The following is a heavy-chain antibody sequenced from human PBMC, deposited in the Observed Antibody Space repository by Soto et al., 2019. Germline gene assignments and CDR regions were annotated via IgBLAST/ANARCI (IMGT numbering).Heavy chain of an antibody. Sequence: ETLSLTCAVSGYSISSGYYWGWIRQPPGKGLEWIGSIYHSGSTYYNPSLKSRVTISVDTSKNQFSLKLSSVTAADKAVYYCSRAEWLRLRPIHPCG. J-gene: IGHJ5*02. V-gene: IGHV4-38-2*01. CDR3: SRAEWLRLRPIHP. CDR2: IYHSGST. D-gene: IGHD5-12*01. CDR1: GYSISSGYY.